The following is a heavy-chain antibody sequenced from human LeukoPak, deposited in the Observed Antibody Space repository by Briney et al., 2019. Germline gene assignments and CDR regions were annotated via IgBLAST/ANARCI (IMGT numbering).Heavy chain of an antibody. Sequence: SETLSLTCTVSGGSISSGSYYWSWIRQPPGKGLEWIGYIYYSGITKYNPSLMSRVSMSVDTSKNQFSLKLRSVTPADTAVYYCAGERNGYNPDWGQGTLVTVSS. CDR3: AGERNGYNPD. V-gene: IGHV4-61*01. J-gene: IGHJ4*02. CDR2: IYYSGIT. D-gene: IGHD5-24*01. CDR1: GGSISSGSYY.